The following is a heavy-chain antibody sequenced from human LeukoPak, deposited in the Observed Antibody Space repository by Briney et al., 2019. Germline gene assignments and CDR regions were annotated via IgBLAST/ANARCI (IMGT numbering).Heavy chain of an antibody. V-gene: IGHV3-7*01. J-gene: IGHJ4*02. CDR2: IKQDGSEK. Sequence: PGGSLRLSCAASGFTFSSYWMSWVRQAPGKGLELVANIKQDGSEKYYVDSVKGRFTISRDNAKNSLYLQMNSLRAEDTAVYYCARDLPFDSSGYYPYYFDYWGQGTLVTVSS. D-gene: IGHD3-22*01. CDR1: GFTFSSYW. CDR3: ARDLPFDSSGYYPYYFDY.